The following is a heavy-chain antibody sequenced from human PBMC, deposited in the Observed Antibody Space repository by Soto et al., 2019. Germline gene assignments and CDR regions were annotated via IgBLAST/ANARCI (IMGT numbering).Heavy chain of an antibody. V-gene: IGHV4-34*01. D-gene: IGHD3-10*01. J-gene: IGHJ6*03. CDR3: ARGLILWFGELSRRGGYYYYMDV. Sequence: QVQLQQWGAGLLKPSETLSLTCAVYGGSFSGYQWSWIRQTPGKGLEWIGEINDSGNINYNPSLKRRFTILLDTPKKQISLKLSSVTAADTAVYYCARGLILWFGELSRRGGYYYYMDVWGKGTTVIVSS. CDR2: INDSGNI. CDR1: GGSFSGYQ.